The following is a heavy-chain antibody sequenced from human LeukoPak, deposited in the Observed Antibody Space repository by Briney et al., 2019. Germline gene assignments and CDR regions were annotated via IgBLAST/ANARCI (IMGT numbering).Heavy chain of an antibody. Sequence: LCLSCSLSLLTFSTYAMHWVRPPPGRELEDVSAISRTGGRTYHATSVPGRFTLSRDNSKKTLYLQMSSVRAEDTAVYYCVGTAMVKGLFDNWGQGTLVTVSS. CDR2: ISRTGGRT. D-gene: IGHD5-18*01. J-gene: IGHJ4*02. CDR3: VGTAMVKGLFDN. V-gene: IGHV3-64D*06. CDR1: LLTFSTYA.